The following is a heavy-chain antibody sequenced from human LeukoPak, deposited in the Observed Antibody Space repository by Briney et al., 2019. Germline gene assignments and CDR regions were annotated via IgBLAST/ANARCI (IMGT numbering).Heavy chain of an antibody. D-gene: IGHD2-15*01. CDR3: ARAFRVVVVVSYYYYGMDV. J-gene: IGHJ6*02. CDR1: GGSFSGYY. Sequence: SETLSLTCAVYGGSFSGYYWSWIRQPPGKGLEWIGEINHSGSTNYNPSLKSRVTISVDTSKNQFSLKLSSVTAADTAVYYCARAFRVVVVVSYYYYGMDVWGQGTTVTVSS. CDR2: INHSGST. V-gene: IGHV4-34*01.